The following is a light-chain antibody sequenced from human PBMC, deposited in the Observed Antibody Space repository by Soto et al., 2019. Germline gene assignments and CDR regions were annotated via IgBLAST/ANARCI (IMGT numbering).Light chain of an antibody. V-gene: IGLV4-60*02. CDR3: ETWDSNSRV. Sequence: QLVLTQSSSASASLGSSVKLTCTLSSGHSTYIIAWHQQQPGKAPRCSMKLEGSGSYNKGSGVPDRFSGSSSGADRYLTISNLQFEDEADYYCETWDSNSRVFGGGTKLTVL. CDR1: SGHSTYI. J-gene: IGLJ3*02. CDR2: LEGSGSY.